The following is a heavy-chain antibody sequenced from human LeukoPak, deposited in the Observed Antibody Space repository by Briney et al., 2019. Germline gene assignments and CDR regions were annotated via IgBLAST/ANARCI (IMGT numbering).Heavy chain of an antibody. CDR1: GFTFRSYS. J-gene: IGHJ5*02. CDR2: IDPSSTYI. D-gene: IGHD4/OR15-4a*01. Sequence: GGSLRLSCAASGFTFRSYSMNWVRQAPGKGREGVSAIDPSSTYIYYADSVKGRFTISRDNAENSLYLQMNSLRVEDTAVYYCATTPAGAKDPSADWFDPWGQGTLVTVSS. V-gene: IGHV3-21*04. CDR3: ATTPAGAKDPSADWFDP.